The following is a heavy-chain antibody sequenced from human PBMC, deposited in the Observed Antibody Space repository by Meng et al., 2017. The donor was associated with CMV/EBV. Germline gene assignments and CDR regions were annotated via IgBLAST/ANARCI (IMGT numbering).Heavy chain of an antibody. CDR3: ARIYCSSTSCYRDYYYGMDV. D-gene: IGHD2-2*01. CDR1: GGTFSSYA. CDR2: IIPIFGTA. Sequence: SVKVSCKASGGTFSSYAISWVRQAPGQGLEWMGGIIPIFGTANYAQKFQGRVTITADKSTSTAYMELSSLRSEDTAVYYCARIYCSSTSCYRDYYYGMDVWGQGTTVTVSS. J-gene: IGHJ6*02. V-gene: IGHV1-69*06.